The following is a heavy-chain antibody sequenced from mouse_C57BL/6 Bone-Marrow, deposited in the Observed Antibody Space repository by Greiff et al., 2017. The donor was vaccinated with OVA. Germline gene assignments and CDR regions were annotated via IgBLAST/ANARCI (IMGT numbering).Heavy chain of an antibody. D-gene: IGHD3-2*02. J-gene: IGHJ3*01. Sequence: DVKLVESGGGLVKPGGSLKLSCAASGFTFSSYAMSWVRQTPEKRLEWVATISDGGRYTYYPDNVKGRFTISRDNAKNNLYLQMSHLKSEDTAMYYCARDQAWFAYWGQGTLVTVSA. V-gene: IGHV5-4*01. CDR2: ISDGGRYT. CDR1: GFTFSSYA. CDR3: ARDQAWFAY.